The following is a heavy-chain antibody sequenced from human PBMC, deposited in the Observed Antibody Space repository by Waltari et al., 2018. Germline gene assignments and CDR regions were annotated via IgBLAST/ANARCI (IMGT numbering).Heavy chain of an antibody. CDR2: IYSGGST. D-gene: IGHD6-19*01. CDR3: ARDRYSSGGSFDY. Sequence: EVQLVESGGGLVQPGGSLRLSCAVSGFTVSSNYMSWVRQAPGKGLEWVSVIYSGGSTYYADSGKGRFTISRDNSKNTLYLQMNSLRAEDTAVYYCARDRYSSGGSFDYWGQGTLVTVSS. CDR1: GFTVSSNY. J-gene: IGHJ4*02. V-gene: IGHV3-66*02.